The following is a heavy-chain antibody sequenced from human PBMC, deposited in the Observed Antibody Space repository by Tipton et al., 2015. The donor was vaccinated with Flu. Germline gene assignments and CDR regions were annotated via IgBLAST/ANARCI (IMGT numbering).Heavy chain of an antibody. V-gene: IGHV1-18*01. CDR3: ARAAVDFLRDSGSYYETYYFDY. J-gene: IGHJ4*02. CDR1: GYTFTSYG. D-gene: IGHD1-26*01. CDR2: ISAYNGNT. Sequence: QVQLVQSGAEVKKPGASVKVSCKASGYTFTSYGISWVRQAPGQGLEWMGWISAYNGNTNYAQKLQGRVTMTTDTSTSTAYMELRSLRSDDTAVYYCARAAVDFLRDSGSYYETYYFDYWGQGTLVTVSS.